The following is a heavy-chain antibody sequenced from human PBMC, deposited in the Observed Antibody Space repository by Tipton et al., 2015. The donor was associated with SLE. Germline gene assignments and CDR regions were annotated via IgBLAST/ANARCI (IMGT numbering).Heavy chain of an antibody. J-gene: IGHJ3*02. CDR2: INNTGTT. Sequence: TLSLTCTVSDGSIDRYFWNWIRQPPGKGLEWIGYINNTGTTYYNPSLKSRVTISVDTSKNQFSLKLSSVTAADTAVYYCAREGDAFDIWGQGTMVTVSS. CDR1: DGSIDRYF. CDR3: AREGDAFDI. V-gene: IGHV4-59*12.